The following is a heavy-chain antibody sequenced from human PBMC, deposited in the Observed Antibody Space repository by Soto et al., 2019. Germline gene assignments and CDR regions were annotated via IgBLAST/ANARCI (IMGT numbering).Heavy chain of an antibody. Sequence: EVQLVESGGGLVQPGGSLRLSCAASGFTFSSYDMHWVRQATGKGLEWVSAIGTAGDTYYPGSVKGRFTISRENAKNSLYLHMNSLRAGDTAVYYCARVRTGNDAFDIWGQGTMVTVSS. V-gene: IGHV3-13*01. D-gene: IGHD3-10*01. CDR1: GFTFSSYD. CDR3: ARVRTGNDAFDI. J-gene: IGHJ3*02. CDR2: IGTAGDT.